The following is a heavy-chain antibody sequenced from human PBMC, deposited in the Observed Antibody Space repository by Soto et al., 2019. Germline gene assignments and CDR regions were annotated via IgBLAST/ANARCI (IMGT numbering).Heavy chain of an antibody. CDR1: GDSIGSSTNY. J-gene: IGHJ4*02. Sequence: PSETLSLTCSVSGDSIGSSTNYWGWIRQPPGKGLEWIGTIYHSGNTYYNPTLKSRVAISVDMSKNQFSLRLNSVTAADTAVYYCARHALLQLWLVTEYWGQGALVTVSS. CDR3: ARHALLQLWLVTEY. V-gene: IGHV4-39*01. D-gene: IGHD1-1*01. CDR2: IYHSGNT.